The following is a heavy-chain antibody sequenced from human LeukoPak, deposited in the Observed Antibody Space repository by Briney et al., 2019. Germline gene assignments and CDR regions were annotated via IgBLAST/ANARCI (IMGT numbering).Heavy chain of an antibody. CDR3: ARAGGDSSGWYGY. J-gene: IGHJ4*02. V-gene: IGHV3-23*01. D-gene: IGHD6-19*01. Sequence: GGSLRLSCAASGFTFSSYAMSWVRQAPGKGLEWVSAISGSGGSTYYADSVKGRFTISRDNAKNSLYLQMNSLRDEDTAVYYCARAGGDSSGWYGYWGQGTLVTVSS. CDR2: ISGSGGST. CDR1: GFTFSSYA.